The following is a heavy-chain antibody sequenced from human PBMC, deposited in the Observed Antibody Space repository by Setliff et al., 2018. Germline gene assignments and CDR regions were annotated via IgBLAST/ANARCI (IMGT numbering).Heavy chain of an antibody. D-gene: IGHD2-8*01. J-gene: IGHJ6*03. V-gene: IGHV4-59*12. CDR3: AREDGPNYYYYYMDI. Sequence: SETLSLTCTVSGGSISTFYWSWIRQSPEKGLEWIAYIHYSGSTNQNPSLKSRVTISLDTPKNQFSLKLSYMTAADTAVYFCAREDGPNYYYYYMDIWGKGTTVTVSS. CDR2: IHYSGST. CDR1: GGSISTFY.